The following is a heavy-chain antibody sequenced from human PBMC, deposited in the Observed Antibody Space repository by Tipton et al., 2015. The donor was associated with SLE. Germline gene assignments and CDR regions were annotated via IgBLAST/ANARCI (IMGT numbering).Heavy chain of an antibody. CDR3: ARNLDY. CDR1: GYTFAGYG. J-gene: IGHJ4*02. D-gene: IGHD1-14*01. V-gene: IGHV1-18*01. CDR2: ISGYTGNT. Sequence: QVQLVQSGAEVRKPGASVNISCKASGYTFAGYGISWVRQVPGQGLEWMGWISGYTGNTKYGQKFQGRVTMTTDTSTSTAYIELSSLRSEDTAVYYCARNLDYWGQGTLVTVSS.